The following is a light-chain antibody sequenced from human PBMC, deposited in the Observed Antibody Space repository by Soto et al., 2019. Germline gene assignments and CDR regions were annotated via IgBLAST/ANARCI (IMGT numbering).Light chain of an antibody. J-gene: IGLJ1*01. Sequence: QSALTQPPSASGSPGQSVTISCTGTSSDVGGYNFVSWYQQHPGRAPKLMIYEVSNRPSGVSNRFSGSKSGNTASLTISGLQAEDEADYYCSSYTSSNIYVFGSGTKVTVL. CDR2: EVS. CDR1: SSDVGGYNF. CDR3: SSYTSSNIYV. V-gene: IGLV2-14*01.